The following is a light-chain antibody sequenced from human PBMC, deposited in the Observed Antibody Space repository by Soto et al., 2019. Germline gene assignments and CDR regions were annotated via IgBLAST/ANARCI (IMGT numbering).Light chain of an antibody. V-gene: IGLV2-14*03. J-gene: IGLJ1*01. Sequence: QSALNQPASVSGSPGQSITISCAGTSSDLGAYKYVSWYQQHPDKAPKLILYEVSRRPSGVSNRFSGSKSGNTASLTISGLLAEDEADYSCSSYTNTSTLVFGTGTKAPS. CDR1: SSDLGAYKY. CDR3: SSYTNTSTLV. CDR2: EVS.